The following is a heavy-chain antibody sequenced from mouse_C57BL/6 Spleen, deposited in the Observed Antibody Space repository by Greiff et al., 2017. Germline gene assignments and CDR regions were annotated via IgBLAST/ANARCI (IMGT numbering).Heavy chain of an antibody. CDR3: ARGIYYDYDVGYFDV. V-gene: IGHV3-6*01. CDR2: ISYDGSN. CDR1: GYSITSGYY. Sequence: EVQLQQSGPGLVKPSQSLSLTCSVTGYSITSGYYWNWIRQFPGNKLEWMGYISYDGSNNYNPSLKNRISITRDTSKNQFFLKLNSVTTEDTATYYCARGIYYDYDVGYFDVWGTGTTVTVSS. J-gene: IGHJ1*03. D-gene: IGHD2-4*01.